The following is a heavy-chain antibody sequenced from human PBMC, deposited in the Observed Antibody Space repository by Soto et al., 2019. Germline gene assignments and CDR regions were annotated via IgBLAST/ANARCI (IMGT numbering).Heavy chain of an antibody. CDR2: IYPGKSKT. CDR1: GYKFATYW. CDR3: ARRANYYYGMDV. J-gene: IGHJ6*02. V-gene: IGHV5-51*01. Sequence: PGESLKISCEGSGYKFATYWIAWVRQMPGRGLEWMGIIYPGKSKTIYSPSFQGLVTISADKSISTAYLQWSSLKASDTAMYYCARRANYYYGMDVWGQGTTVTVSS.